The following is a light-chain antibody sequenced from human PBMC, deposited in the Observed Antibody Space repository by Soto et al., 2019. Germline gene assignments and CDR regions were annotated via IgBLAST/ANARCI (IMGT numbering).Light chain of an antibody. J-gene: IGKJ4*01. CDR2: DIF. CDR1: QSVGGD. V-gene: IGKV3D-15*01. Sequence: IVMTQSPATLSVSPGERATLSCRASQSVGGDLAWYQQKPGQAPRLVIYDIFTRATGVPTRISGSGSGTEFTLAFCRVQAEDCAVYYCERYYSSAGRVGGGTRVDIK. CDR3: ERYYSSAGR.